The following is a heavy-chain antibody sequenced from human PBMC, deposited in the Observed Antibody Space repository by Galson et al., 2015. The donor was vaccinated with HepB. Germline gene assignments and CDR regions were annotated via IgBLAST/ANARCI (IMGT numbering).Heavy chain of an antibody. J-gene: IGHJ5*02. CDR1: GFTFRTSW. V-gene: IGHV3-7*01. Sequence: SLRLSCAASGFTFRTSWMTWVRQGPGRGLEWVANINADGSDEFYVDSVKDRFTISRDNAKNSLYLHMNSLRAEDTGVYYCATDGGWFRLDPWGQGTLVTVSS. CDR2: INADGSDE. CDR3: ATDGGWFRLDP. D-gene: IGHD2-15*01.